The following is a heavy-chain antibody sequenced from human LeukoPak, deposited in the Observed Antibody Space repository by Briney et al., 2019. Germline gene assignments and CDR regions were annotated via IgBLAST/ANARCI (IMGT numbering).Heavy chain of an antibody. J-gene: IGHJ6*03. CDR2: ISSSSSTI. Sequence: GGSLRLSCVASGFTISNYTNNWVRQAPGKGLEWVSYISSSSSTIYYADSVKGRFTISRDNAKNSLSLQMTSLRVEDTAVYYCARSERYYYDSSGYWPPYYYYMDVWGDGTTVTVSS. V-gene: IGHV3-48*01. CDR3: ARSERYYYDSSGYWPPYYYYMDV. D-gene: IGHD3-22*01. CDR1: GFTISNYT.